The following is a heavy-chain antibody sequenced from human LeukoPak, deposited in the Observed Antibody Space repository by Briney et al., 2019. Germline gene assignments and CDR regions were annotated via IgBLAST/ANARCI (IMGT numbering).Heavy chain of an antibody. D-gene: IGHD2-15*01. CDR2: ISGDGSAT. J-gene: IGHJ5*02. CDR1: GFTFRTYW. Sequence: GGALRLSCAACGFTFRTYWLHWVRQPPGKGLVWVSRISGDGSATIYADSVKGGFTISRDNAENTMYLQMHSLTVEDTAVYYCTRRVSATRWFDPWGQGTLVTVSS. V-gene: IGHV3-74*01. CDR3: TRRVSATRWFDP.